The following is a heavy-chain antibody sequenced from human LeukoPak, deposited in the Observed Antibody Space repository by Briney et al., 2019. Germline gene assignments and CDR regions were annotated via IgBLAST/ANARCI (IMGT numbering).Heavy chain of an antibody. CDR1: GFTFYEYS. CDR3: ARDRWELPHYYYSGLDV. J-gene: IGHJ6*02. V-gene: IGHV3-21*01. CDR2: ILSGSGNI. Sequence: GGSLRLSCATSGFTFYEYSMNWVRQAPGKGLEWVSFILSGSGNIYYADSVKGRFTISRDNAKNSLYLQMNSLRADDTAVYYCARDRWELPHYYYSGLDVWGQGTTVTVSS. D-gene: IGHD1-26*01.